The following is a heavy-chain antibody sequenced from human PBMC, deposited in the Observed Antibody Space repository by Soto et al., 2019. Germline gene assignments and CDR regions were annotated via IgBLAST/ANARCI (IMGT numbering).Heavy chain of an antibody. Sequence: QGQLVQSGAEVKKPGSSVKVSCKASGGTFNNDAFSWVRQAPGQGLEWLGGLIPIFGTPNYSQKFQGRVTITADKSTTTVYLQMTSLRSDDTAMYYCARRKAGDWHWFDDWGQGTLVTVSS. J-gene: IGHJ4*02. CDR2: LIPIFGTP. D-gene: IGHD1-1*01. V-gene: IGHV1-69*06. CDR3: ARRKAGDWHWFDD. CDR1: GGTFNNDA.